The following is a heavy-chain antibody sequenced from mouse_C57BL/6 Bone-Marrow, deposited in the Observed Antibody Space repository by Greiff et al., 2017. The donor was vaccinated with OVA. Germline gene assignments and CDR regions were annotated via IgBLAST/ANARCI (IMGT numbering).Heavy chain of an antibody. CDR3: TAYGNWDY. CDR1: GFNFKDDY. CDR2: IDPETGDT. D-gene: IGHD2-1*01. J-gene: IGHJ2*01. V-gene: IGHV14-4*01. Sequence: EVKLQESGAELVRPGASVKLSCTASGFNFKDDYMHWVKQRPEQGLEWIGWIDPETGDTEYASKFKGTATLTAATSSNTAYLQLSSLTSEDTAVYYCTAYGNWDYWGQGTTLTVSS.